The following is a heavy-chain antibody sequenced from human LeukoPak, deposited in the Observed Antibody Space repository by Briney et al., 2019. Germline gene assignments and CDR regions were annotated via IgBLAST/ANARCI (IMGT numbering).Heavy chain of an antibody. CDR1: GYSFTSYW. V-gene: IGHV5-51*01. CDR2: IYSGDSDS. J-gene: IGHJ4*02. CDR3: ARQVAYTSGRTFDF. Sequence: GESLKTSCKGSGYSFTSYWIGWVRQVPGIGLEWMGIIYSGDSDSRYSPSFQGKVTISAEKYISTAYLQWSSLKASDTAMYYCARQVAYTSGRTFDFWGQGTLVTV. D-gene: IGHD6-19*01.